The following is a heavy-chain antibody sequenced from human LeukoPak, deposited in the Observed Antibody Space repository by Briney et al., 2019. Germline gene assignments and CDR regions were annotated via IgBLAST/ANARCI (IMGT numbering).Heavy chain of an antibody. CDR1: GYTFTGYY. Sequence: ASVKVSCKASGYTFTGYYMHWVRQAPGQGLEWMGWINPNSGGTNYAQKFQGWVTMTRDTSISTAYMELSRLRSDDTAVYYCARARSLHELYYFDHWGQGTLVTVSS. V-gene: IGHV1-2*04. CDR3: ARARSLHELYYFDH. J-gene: IGHJ4*02. D-gene: IGHD1-26*01. CDR2: INPNSGGT.